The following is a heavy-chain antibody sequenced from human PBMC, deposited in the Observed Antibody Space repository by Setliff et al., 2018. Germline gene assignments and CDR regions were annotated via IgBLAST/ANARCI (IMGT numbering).Heavy chain of an antibody. CDR2: IQKSGST. CDR3: ARLSWNGLRYYGLDV. J-gene: IGHJ6*02. V-gene: IGHV4-59*01. D-gene: IGHD3-3*01. Sequence: LSLTCNVSGVSISSYYWSWIRQPPGKGLESIGYIQKSGSTNYNPSLMSRVSISVDTSKNQFSLKLRSVTAADTAVYYCARLSWNGLRYYGLDVWGQGTTVTAP. CDR1: GVSISSYY.